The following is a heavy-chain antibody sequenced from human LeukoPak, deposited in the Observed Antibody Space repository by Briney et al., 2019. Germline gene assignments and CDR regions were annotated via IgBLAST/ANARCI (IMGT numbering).Heavy chain of an antibody. Sequence: SETLSLTCTVSGGSISSYYWSWIRQPPGKGLEWIGYIYYSGSTNYNPSLKSRVTISVDTSKYQFSLKLSSVTAADTAVYYCARVVGAISNRFDPWGQGTLVTVSS. CDR2: IYYSGST. CDR1: GGSISSYY. J-gene: IGHJ5*02. V-gene: IGHV4-59*08. D-gene: IGHD1-26*01. CDR3: ARVVGAISNRFDP.